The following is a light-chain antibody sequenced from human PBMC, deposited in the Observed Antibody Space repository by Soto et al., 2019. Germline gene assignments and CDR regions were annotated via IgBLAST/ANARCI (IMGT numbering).Light chain of an antibody. CDR3: QQYGGSWT. CDR1: QSVSSSY. V-gene: IGKV3-20*01. J-gene: IGKJ1*01. CDR2: GAS. Sequence: EIVLTQSPGTLSLSPGERATLSCRASQSVSSSYLAWYQQKPGQAPRLLIYGASSRATGIPDRFSGSGSGTHFTLTISRLEPEDFAVYYCQQYGGSWTFGQGTKLEIK.